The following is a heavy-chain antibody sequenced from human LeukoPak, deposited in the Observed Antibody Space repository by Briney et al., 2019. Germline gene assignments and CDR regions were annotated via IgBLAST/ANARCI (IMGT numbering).Heavy chain of an antibody. CDR2: ISGSGGST. CDR1: GFTFSSYA. D-gene: IGHD3-22*01. Sequence: GGSLRLSCAASGFTFSSYAMSWVRQAPGKGLEWVSAISGSGGSTYYADSVKGRFTISRDNSKNTLYLQMNSLRAEDTAVYYCAKDHDYYDSSGYFNWGQGTLVTVSS. CDR3: AKDHDYYDSSGYFN. V-gene: IGHV3-23*01. J-gene: IGHJ4*02.